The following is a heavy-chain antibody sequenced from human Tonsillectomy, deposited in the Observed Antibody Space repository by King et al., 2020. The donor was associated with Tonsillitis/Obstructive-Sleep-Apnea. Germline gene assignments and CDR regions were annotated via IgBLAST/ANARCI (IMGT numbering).Heavy chain of an antibody. J-gene: IGHJ4*02. CDR1: GFTFSTYS. D-gene: IGHD2-8*02. CDR3: ATISSCEGGICYTIDY. CDR2: ISSGSTYT. V-gene: IGHV3-21*01. Sequence: VQLVESGGGLVKPGGSLRLSCASSGFTFSTYSMNWVRQAPGEGLEWFSSISSGSTYTYYADSVKGRFTISRVNAKNSLYLQMNSLRAEDTAVYYCATISSCEGGICYTIDYWGQGTLVTVSS.